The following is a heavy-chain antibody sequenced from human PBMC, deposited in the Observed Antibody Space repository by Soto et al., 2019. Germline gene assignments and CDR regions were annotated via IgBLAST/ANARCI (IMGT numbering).Heavy chain of an antibody. CDR2: IYYSGST. Sequence: SETLSLTCTVSGGSITSSSYYWGWIRQPPGKGLEWIGSIYYSGSTYYNPSLKSRVTISVDTSKNQFSLKLSSVTAADTAVYYCARGSRITMVRGVIRAWFDPWGQGTLVTVSS. D-gene: IGHD3-10*01. CDR1: GGSITSSSYY. CDR3: ARGSRITMVRGVIRAWFDP. V-gene: IGHV4-39*01. J-gene: IGHJ5*02.